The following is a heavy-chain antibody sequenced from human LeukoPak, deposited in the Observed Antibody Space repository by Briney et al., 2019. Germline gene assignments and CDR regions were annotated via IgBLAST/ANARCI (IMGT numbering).Heavy chain of an antibody. J-gene: IGHJ4*02. CDR3: AGYYYGTENYHNHPNFDY. V-gene: IGHV4-34*01. D-gene: IGHD3-10*01. CDR1: GGSFSTYY. Sequence: SETLSLTCAVYGGSFSTYYWSWIRQPPGKGLEWVGDINHSGSTTYNPSLESRVTISIDTSKNQFSLKLSSVIAADTAVYYCAGYYYGTENYHNHPNFDYWGQGTLVTVSS. CDR2: INHSGST.